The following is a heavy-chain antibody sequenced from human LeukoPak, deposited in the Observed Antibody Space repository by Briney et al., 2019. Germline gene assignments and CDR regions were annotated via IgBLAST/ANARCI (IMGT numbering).Heavy chain of an antibody. CDR3: ARDSEGDIVVVIASAFDP. V-gene: IGHV1-2*02. J-gene: IGHJ5*02. D-gene: IGHD2-21*01. CDR1: GYTFTGYY. Sequence: ASVKVSCKASGYTFTGYYMHWVRQAPGQGLEWMGWINPNSGGTNYAQKFQGRVTMIRDTSISTAYMELSRLRSDDTAVYYCARDSEGDIVVVIASAFDPWGQGTLVTVSS. CDR2: INPNSGGT.